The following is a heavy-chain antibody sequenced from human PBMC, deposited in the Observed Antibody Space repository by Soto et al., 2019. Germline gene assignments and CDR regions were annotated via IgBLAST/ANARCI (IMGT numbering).Heavy chain of an antibody. CDR3: AKSRLEQYFFDY. CDR1: GGSISRGGYY. V-gene: IGHV4-31*03. J-gene: IGHJ4*02. D-gene: IGHD6-19*01. CDR2: IYYSGST. Sequence: SETLSLTCTVSGGSISRGGYYWSWIRQHPGKGLEWIGYIYYSGSTYYNPSLKSRVAISVDTSKNQFSVKLSSVTAADTAVYFCAKSRLEQYFFDYWGQGTLVTVSS.